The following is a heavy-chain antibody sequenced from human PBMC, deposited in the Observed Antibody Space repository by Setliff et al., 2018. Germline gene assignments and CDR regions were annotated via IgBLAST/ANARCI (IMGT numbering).Heavy chain of an antibody. D-gene: IGHD3-22*01. CDR3: ARAAKYDSSSYYGLWLDP. Sequence: PSETLSLTCTVSGGSISGDSWSWIRQPPGKGLEWIGYSSTSGSTNYNPSLKSRVTISVDTSKNQFSLKLSSVTAADTAVYYCARAAKYDSSSYYGLWLDPWGQGTLVTVSS. CDR1: GGSISGDS. V-gene: IGHV4-59*01. CDR2: SSTSGST. J-gene: IGHJ5*02.